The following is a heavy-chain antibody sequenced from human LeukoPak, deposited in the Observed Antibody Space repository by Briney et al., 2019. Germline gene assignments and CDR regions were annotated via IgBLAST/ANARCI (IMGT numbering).Heavy chain of an antibody. CDR1: GYTFTSYY. D-gene: IGHD2-8*01. CDR2: INPSGGST. V-gene: IGHV1-46*01. CDR3: ARGKRQGVHKHYFDY. Sequence: GASVKVSCKASGYTFTSYYMHWVRQAPGQGLEWMGIINPSGGSTSYAQKFQGRVTMTRDTSTSTAYMELSSLRSEDTAVYYCARGKRQGVHKHYFDYWGQGTLVTVSS. J-gene: IGHJ4*02.